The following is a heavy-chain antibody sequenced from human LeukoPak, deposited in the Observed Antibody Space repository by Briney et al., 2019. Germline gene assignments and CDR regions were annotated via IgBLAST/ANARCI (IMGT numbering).Heavy chain of an antibody. Sequence: PGGSLRLSCAASGFTFSSYGMSWVRQAPGKGLEWVSGISGSGGSTYYADSVKGRFTIFRDNSKNTLYLQMNSLRAEDTAVYYCAKRLANLGTLVCFDYWGQGTLVTVSS. V-gene: IGHV3-23*01. CDR1: GFTFSSYG. D-gene: IGHD7-27*01. CDR2: ISGSGGST. CDR3: AKRLANLGTLVCFDY. J-gene: IGHJ4*02.